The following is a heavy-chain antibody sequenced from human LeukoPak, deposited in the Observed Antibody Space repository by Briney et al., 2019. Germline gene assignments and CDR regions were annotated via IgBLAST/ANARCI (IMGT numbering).Heavy chain of an antibody. J-gene: IGHJ4*02. D-gene: IGHD2-2*01. Sequence: ASVKVSCKASGYTFTDYYMHWGRLAPGQGLEWMGWINPHSGGTNYVQKFQGWVTMTRDTSINTAYMELSRLTSDDTAVYYCARANFLYCSSTSCLFDYWGQGTLVTVSS. V-gene: IGHV1-2*04. CDR3: ARANFLYCSSTSCLFDY. CDR1: GYTFTDYY. CDR2: INPHSGGT.